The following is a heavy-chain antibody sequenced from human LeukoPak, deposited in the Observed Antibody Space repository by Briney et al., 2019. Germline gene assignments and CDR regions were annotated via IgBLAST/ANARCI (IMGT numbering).Heavy chain of an antibody. V-gene: IGHV1-2*02. Sequence: WASVRVSCKASGYPFTDQFINWVRQAPGRGLEWMGWINPNSGDTNYEQRFQGRVTMTRDTSISTAYMDLTRLASDDTAVYYCARGELLVDYWGQGTLVTVSS. CDR2: INPNSGDT. CDR1: GYPFTDQF. CDR3: ARGELLVDY. D-gene: IGHD3-10*01. J-gene: IGHJ4*02.